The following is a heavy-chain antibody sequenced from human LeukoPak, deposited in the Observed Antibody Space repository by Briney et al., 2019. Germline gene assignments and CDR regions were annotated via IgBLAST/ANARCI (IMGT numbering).Heavy chain of an antibody. CDR2: IKQDASEK. D-gene: IGHD2-15*01. Sequence: GGSLRLSCAASGFTFGSYWMSWVRQAPGKGLEWVANIKQDASEKYYVDSVKGRFTISRDNAKNSLYLQMNSLRAEDTAVYYCARDYRGYRAPYYFDYWGQGTLVTVSS. CDR1: GFTFGSYW. CDR3: ARDYRGYRAPYYFDY. V-gene: IGHV3-7*01. J-gene: IGHJ4*02.